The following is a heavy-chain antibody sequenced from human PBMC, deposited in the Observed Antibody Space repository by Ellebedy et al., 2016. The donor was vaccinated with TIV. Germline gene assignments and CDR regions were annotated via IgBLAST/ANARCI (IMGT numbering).Heavy chain of an antibody. V-gene: IGHV1-69*04. D-gene: IGHD1-1*01. CDR3: ARGMTTGTTSWFDP. CDR2: IIPILGIA. CDR1: GGTFSSYA. J-gene: IGHJ5*02. Sequence: AASVKVSCKASGGTFSSYANSWVRQAPGQGLEWIGRIIPILGIANYAQKFQGRVTITADNSTSTAYMELSSLRSEDPAVYYCARGMTTGTTSWFDPWGQGTLVTVSS.